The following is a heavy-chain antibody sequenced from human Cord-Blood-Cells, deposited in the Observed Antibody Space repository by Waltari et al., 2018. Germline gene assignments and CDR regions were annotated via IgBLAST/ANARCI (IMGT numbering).Heavy chain of an antibody. CDR1: GGSISSSSYS. Sequence: QLQLQESGPGLVKPSEPLSLTCTVSGGSISSSSYSWGWIRQPPGKGLEWIGSIYYSGSTYYNPSLKSRVTISVDTSKNQFSLKLSSVTAADTAVYYCARYGSGSSYYYYYGMDVWGQGTTVTVSS. D-gene: IGHD3-10*01. V-gene: IGHV4-39*01. CDR3: ARYGSGSSYYYYYGMDV. CDR2: IYYSGST. J-gene: IGHJ6*02.